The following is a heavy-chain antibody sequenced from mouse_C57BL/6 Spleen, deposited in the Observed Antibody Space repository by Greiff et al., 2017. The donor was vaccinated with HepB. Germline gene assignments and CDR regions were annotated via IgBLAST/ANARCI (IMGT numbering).Heavy chain of an antibody. CDR2: IRNKANGYTT. Sequence: EVQGVESGGGLVQPGGSLSLSCAASGFTFTDYYMSWVRQPPGKALEWLGFIRNKANGYTTEYSASVKGRFTISRDNSQSILYLQMNALRAEDSATYYCARLYDYGSWYFDVWGTGTTVTVSS. J-gene: IGHJ1*03. D-gene: IGHD1-1*01. CDR1: GFTFTDYY. V-gene: IGHV7-3*01. CDR3: ARLYDYGSWYFDV.